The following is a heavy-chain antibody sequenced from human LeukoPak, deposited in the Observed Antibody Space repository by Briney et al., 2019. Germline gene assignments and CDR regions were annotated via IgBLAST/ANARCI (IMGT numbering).Heavy chain of an antibody. CDR3: ARSLAAAGNA. J-gene: IGHJ5*02. CDR2: INPNSGAT. CDR1: GYTFTDYY. Sequence: GASVKVSYKASGYTFTDYYMQWVRLAPGQGLEWMGWINPNSGATTYAQNLQGRVTMTRDTSISTAYMELTSLRSDDTAVYYCARSLAAAGNAWGQGTLVTVSS. V-gene: IGHV1-2*02. D-gene: IGHD6-13*01.